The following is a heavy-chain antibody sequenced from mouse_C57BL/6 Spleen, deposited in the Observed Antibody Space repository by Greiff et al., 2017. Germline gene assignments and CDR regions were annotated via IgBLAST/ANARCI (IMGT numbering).Heavy chain of an antibody. CDR3: AKNMGPGTRAMDY. V-gene: IGHV2-4*01. CDR1: GFSLTSYG. J-gene: IGHJ4*01. Sequence: QVQLQQSGPGLVQPSQSLSITCTVSGFSLTSYGVHWVRQPPGKGLEWLGVIWSGGSTDYNAAFISRLSISKDNSKSQVFLKMNSLQADDTAIYYCAKNMGPGTRAMDYWGPGTSVPVAS. CDR2: IWSGGST. D-gene: IGHD4-1*01.